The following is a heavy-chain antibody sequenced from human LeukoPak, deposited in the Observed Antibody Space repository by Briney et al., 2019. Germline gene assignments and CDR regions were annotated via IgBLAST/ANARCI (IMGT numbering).Heavy chain of an antibody. CDR3: ARSKTIFGVVMPGDPFSGNRD. J-gene: IGHJ4*02. Sequence: ASVKVSCKASGYTFTSYYMHWVRQAPGQGLECMGIINPSGGSTIYAQKFQGRITMTRDTSTSTVYMELSSLRSEDTAVYYCARSKTIFGVVMPGDPFSGNRDWGQGTLVTVSS. CDR1: GYTFTSYY. V-gene: IGHV1-46*01. CDR2: INPSGGST. D-gene: IGHD3-3*01.